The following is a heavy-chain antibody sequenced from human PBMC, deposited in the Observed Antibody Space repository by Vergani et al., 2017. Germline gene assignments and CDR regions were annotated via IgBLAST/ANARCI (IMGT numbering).Heavy chain of an antibody. D-gene: IGHD3-10*01. V-gene: IGHV3-23*01. CDR2: ISGSGVSA. Sequence: EVQLLESGGGLLQPGGSLRLTCAASEFTFSNYAMNWVRQAPGKGLEWVSGISGSGVSAYYTDSVKGRFTISRDNSKNILFLQMNNLRTEETAIYYCAKQYFVSGNYLFDYWGQGTLVTVSS. CDR1: EFTFSNYA. CDR3: AKQYFVSGNYLFDY. J-gene: IGHJ4*02.